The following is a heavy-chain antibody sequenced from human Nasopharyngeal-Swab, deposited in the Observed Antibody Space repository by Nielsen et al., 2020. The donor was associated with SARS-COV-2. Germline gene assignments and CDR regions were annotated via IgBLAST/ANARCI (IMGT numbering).Heavy chain of an antibody. CDR2: ISYDGSNK. Sequence: GESLKISCAASGFTFSSYEMNWVRQAPGKGLEWVAVISYDGSNKYYADSVKGRFTISRDNSKNTLYLQMNSLRAEDTAVYYCARDPMITFGGVIVADYYYYGMDVWGQGTTVTVSS. D-gene: IGHD3-16*02. CDR3: ARDPMITFGGVIVADYYYYGMDV. CDR1: GFTFSSYE. J-gene: IGHJ6*02. V-gene: IGHV3-30-3*01.